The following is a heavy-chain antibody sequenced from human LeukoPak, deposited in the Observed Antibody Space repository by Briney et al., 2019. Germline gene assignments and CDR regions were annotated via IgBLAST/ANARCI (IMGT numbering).Heavy chain of an antibody. V-gene: IGHV3-23*01. CDR3: AKREGYCSSTSCRAPFDY. CDR2: ISGSGGSK. J-gene: IGHJ4*02. D-gene: IGHD2-2*01. CDR1: GFTFSSYA. Sequence: GGSLRLSCAASGFTFSSYAMRWERQAQGKGGEWGSAISGSGGSKDYADYGKGRFTISRDNSKNTLYLQMNSLRAEDTAVYYCAKREGYCSSTSCRAPFDYWGQGTLVTVSS.